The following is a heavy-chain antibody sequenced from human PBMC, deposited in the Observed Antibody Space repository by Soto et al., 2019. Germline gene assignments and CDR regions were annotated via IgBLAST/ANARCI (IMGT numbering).Heavy chain of an antibody. V-gene: IGHV1-18*01. J-gene: IGHJ4*02. CDR1: GYTFTSYG. CDR2: ISPYNGNT. CDR3: ARDIGEGYSGYDYSGDY. D-gene: IGHD5-12*01. Sequence: GASVKVSCKASGYTFTSYGISWVRQAPGQGLEWMGWISPYNGNTNYAQKLQGRVTMTTDTSTSTAYMELRSLRSDDTAVYYCARDIGEGYSGYDYSGDYWGQGTLVTVSS.